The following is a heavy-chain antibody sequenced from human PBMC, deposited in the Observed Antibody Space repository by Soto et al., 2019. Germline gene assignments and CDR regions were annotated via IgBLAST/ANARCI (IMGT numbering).Heavy chain of an antibody. J-gene: IGHJ5*02. D-gene: IGHD4-17*01. CDR2: IFPGDSDA. CDR3: TRRIGGFLTTGWFDP. Sequence: GESLKISCQGFGYSFSTYWIGWVRQMPGKGLEWMGIIFPGDSDARYSPSFQGQVTISADKSISTAYLQWSSLKASDTAMYYCTRRIGGFLTTGWFDPWGQGTLVTVSS. CDR1: GYSFSTYW. V-gene: IGHV5-51*01.